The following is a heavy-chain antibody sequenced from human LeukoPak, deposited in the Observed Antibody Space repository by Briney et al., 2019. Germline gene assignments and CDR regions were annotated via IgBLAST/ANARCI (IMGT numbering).Heavy chain of an antibody. V-gene: IGHV4-39*01. CDR3: ARQLAAGNDGFDV. CDR2: IYYNEDT. CDR1: GVSIYSSTYY. J-gene: IGHJ3*01. D-gene: IGHD2-15*01. Sequence: TSETPSLTCSVAGVSIYSSTYYWAWIRQPPGKGLEFIGSIYYNEDTFHNPSLKSRLTISVDTSANLFSLRLTSVTAADTATYYCARQLAAGNDGFDVWGRGTVVTVSS.